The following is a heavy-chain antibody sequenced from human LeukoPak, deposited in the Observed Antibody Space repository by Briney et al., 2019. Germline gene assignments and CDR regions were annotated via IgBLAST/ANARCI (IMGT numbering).Heavy chain of an antibody. V-gene: IGHV1-18*01. CDR2: INTYNGNT. CDR1: GYPFAAYG. CDR3: TRDGARNTWYRL. D-gene: IGHD1/OR15-1a*01. J-gene: IGHJ4*02. Sequence: GASVTVSCKASGYPFAAYGISWVRQAPGQGLELMGWINTYNGNTNYAQKFQGRVTMTTDTSTTTAYMELRSLTSDDTAVYYCTRDGARNTWYRLWGQGTLVTVSS.